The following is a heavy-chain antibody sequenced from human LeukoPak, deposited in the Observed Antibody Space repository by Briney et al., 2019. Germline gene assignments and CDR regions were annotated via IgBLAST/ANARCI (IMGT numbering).Heavy chain of an antibody. CDR3: ATMDIVVVPAAGDFDY. V-gene: IGHV3-48*02. D-gene: IGHD2-2*03. CDR1: GFTFSSYS. Sequence: QPGGSLRLSCAASGFTFSSYSMNWVRQAPGKGLEWVSHISSSSSTIYYADSVKGRFTISRDNAKNSLYLQMNSLRDEDTAVYYCATMDIVVVPAAGDFDYWGQGTLVTVSS. CDR2: ISSSSSTI. J-gene: IGHJ4*02.